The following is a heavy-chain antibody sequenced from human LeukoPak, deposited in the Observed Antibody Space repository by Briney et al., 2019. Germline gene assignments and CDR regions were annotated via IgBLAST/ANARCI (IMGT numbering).Heavy chain of an antibody. D-gene: IGHD2/OR15-2a*01. CDR3: ATSDFAAHFDY. Sequence: GGSLRLSCAASGFTFSTYNMNWVRQAPGKGLEWVSYISSSGSTKYYADSVKGRFTISRDNNKTSLYLQMNSLGTEDTALYYCATSDFAAHFDYWGQGTLVTVSS. J-gene: IGHJ4*02. V-gene: IGHV3-48*04. CDR1: GFTFSTYN. CDR2: ISSSGSTK.